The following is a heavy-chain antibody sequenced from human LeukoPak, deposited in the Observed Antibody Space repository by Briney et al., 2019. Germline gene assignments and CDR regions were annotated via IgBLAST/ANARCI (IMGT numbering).Heavy chain of an antibody. CDR1: GFTFSNYA. J-gene: IGHJ6*02. V-gene: IGHV3-23*01. D-gene: IGHD6-25*01. Sequence: TGGSLRLSCAASGFTFSNYAMSWVRQAPGKGLEWVSFITDSGSSTYYADSVKGRFTISRDSSRNTLSLQMSSLRVEDTGVYFCAKSSTSQRGYYGMDVWGQGTTVTVSS. CDR2: ITDSGSST. CDR3: AKSSTSQRGYYGMDV.